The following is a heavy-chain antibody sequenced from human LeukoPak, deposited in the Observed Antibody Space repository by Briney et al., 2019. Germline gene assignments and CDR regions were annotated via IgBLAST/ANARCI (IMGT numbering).Heavy chain of an antibody. V-gene: IGHV3-30-3*01. Sequence: GGSLRLSCAASGFTFSSYAMHWVRQAPGKGLEWVAVISYDGSNKYYADSVKGRFTISRDNSKNTLYLQMNSLRAEDTAVYYCAREDYDSSLFGGYGMDVWGQGTTVTVSS. CDR1: GFTFSSYA. CDR3: AREDYDSSLFGGYGMDV. J-gene: IGHJ6*02. D-gene: IGHD3-22*01. CDR2: ISYDGSNK.